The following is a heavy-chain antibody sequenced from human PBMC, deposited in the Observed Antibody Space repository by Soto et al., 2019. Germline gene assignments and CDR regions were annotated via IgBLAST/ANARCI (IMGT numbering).Heavy chain of an antibody. CDR3: ARHPYDVFTGYYYFDN. D-gene: IGHD3-9*01. J-gene: IGHJ4*02. Sequence: QLLESGPGLVKPSETLSLTCIVSGGSITSKNYYWGWIRQPPGKGLEWIGSIYYSGSTYPNPSLKSRVAISVDTSKNHFSLRLSSVTAADTAVYYCARHPYDVFTGYYYFDNWGQGTLVTVSS. CDR1: GGSITSKNYY. V-gene: IGHV4-39*01. CDR2: IYYSGST.